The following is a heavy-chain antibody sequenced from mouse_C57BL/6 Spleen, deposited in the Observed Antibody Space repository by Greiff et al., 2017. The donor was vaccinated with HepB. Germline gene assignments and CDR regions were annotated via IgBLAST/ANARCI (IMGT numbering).Heavy chain of an antibody. V-gene: IGHV1-26*01. Sequence: EVQLQQSGPELVKPGASVKISCKASGYTFTDYYMNWVKQSHGKSLEWIGDINPNNGGTSYNQKFKGKATLTVDKSSSTAYMELRSLTSEDSAVYYCASRVYYYGSSYALDYWGQGTTLTVSS. CDR2: INPNNGGT. CDR3: ASRVYYYGSSYALDY. D-gene: IGHD1-1*01. J-gene: IGHJ2*01. CDR1: GYTFTDYY.